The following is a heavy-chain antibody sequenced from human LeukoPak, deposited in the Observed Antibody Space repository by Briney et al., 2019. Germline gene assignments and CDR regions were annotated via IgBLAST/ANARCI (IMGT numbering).Heavy chain of an antibody. CDR3: AKDASYDSSGYYPDAFDI. Sequence: GRSLRLFCAASGFTFSSYGMHWVRQAPGKGLEWVAVISYDGSNKYYADSVKGRFTISRDNSKNTLYLQMNSLRAEDTAVYYCAKDASYDSSGYYPDAFDIWGQGTMVTVSS. CDR1: GFTFSSYG. CDR2: ISYDGSNK. D-gene: IGHD3-22*01. J-gene: IGHJ3*02. V-gene: IGHV3-30*18.